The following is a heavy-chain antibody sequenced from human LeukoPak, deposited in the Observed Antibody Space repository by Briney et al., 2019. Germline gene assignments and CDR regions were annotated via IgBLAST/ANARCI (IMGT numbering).Heavy chain of an antibody. J-gene: IGHJ4*02. CDR2: TYYRSKWYN. V-gene: IGHV6-1*01. CDR3: AREKGAGFDS. Sequence: SATLSVSCAVSGDSVSNNGAAWNWNRQSPSRGLEWLGRTYYRSKWYNDYAVSVESRITINPDTSKNQFSLQLNSVTPEDSAVYYCAREKGAGFDSLGQRRLVTVSS. CDR1: GDSVSNNGAA.